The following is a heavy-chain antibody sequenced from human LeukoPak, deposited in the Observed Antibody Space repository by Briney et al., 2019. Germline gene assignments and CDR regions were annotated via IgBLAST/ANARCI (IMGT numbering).Heavy chain of an antibody. Sequence: SGTLSLTCAVSGGSISSSNWWSWVRQPPGKGLEWIGEIYHSGSTNYNPSLKSRVTISVDTSKNQFSLKLSSVTAADTAVYYCAREVTYDYVWGSYRYYYYMDVGGKGTTVTVSS. CDR2: IYHSGST. V-gene: IGHV4-4*02. CDR3: AREVTYDYVWGSYRYYYYMDV. D-gene: IGHD3-16*02. J-gene: IGHJ6*03. CDR1: GGSISSSNW.